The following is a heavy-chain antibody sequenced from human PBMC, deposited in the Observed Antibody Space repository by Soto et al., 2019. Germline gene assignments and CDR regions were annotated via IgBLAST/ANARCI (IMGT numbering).Heavy chain of an antibody. CDR3: ARGYYDFWSGYYY. J-gene: IGHJ4*02. CDR2: ISSSGSTI. V-gene: IGHV3-48*03. D-gene: IGHD3-3*01. Sequence: EVQLVESGGGLVQPGGSLRLSCAASGFTFSSYEMNWVRQAPGKGLEWVSYISSSGSTIYYADSVKGRFTISRDNAKNSLYLQMNSLRAEDTAVYYCARGYYDFWSGYYYWGQGTLVTVSS. CDR1: GFTFSSYE.